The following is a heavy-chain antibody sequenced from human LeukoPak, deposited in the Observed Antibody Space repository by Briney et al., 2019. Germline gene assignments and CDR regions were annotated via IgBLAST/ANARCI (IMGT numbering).Heavy chain of an antibody. V-gene: IGHV1-46*01. J-gene: IGHJ6*03. CDR3: AKDGAARPTIYYYYYYMDV. D-gene: IGHD6-6*01. CDR1: GYTFTSYY. CDR2: INPSGGST. Sequence: GASVKVSCKASGYTFTSYYMHWVRQAPGQGLEWMGIINPSGGSTSYAQKFQGRVTMTRDTSTSTVYMELNSLRAEDTAVYYCAKDGAARPTIYYYYYYMDVWGKGTTVTVSS.